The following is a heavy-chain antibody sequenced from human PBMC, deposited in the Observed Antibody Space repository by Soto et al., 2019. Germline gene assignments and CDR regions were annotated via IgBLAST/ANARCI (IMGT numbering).Heavy chain of an antibody. Sequence: SETLSLTCTVSGGSISSSSYYWGWIRPPPGKGLEWIGSVYYSGSTYYNPSLKSRVTISVDTSKNQFSLKLSSVTAADTAVYYCARHGFAGYYDFWSGYAHAFDIWGQGTMVTVSS. V-gene: IGHV4-39*01. J-gene: IGHJ3*02. CDR2: VYYSGST. CDR3: ARHGFAGYYDFWSGYAHAFDI. D-gene: IGHD3-3*01. CDR1: GGSISSSSYY.